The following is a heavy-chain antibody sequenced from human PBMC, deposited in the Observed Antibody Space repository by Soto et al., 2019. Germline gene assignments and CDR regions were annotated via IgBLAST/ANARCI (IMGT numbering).Heavy chain of an antibody. D-gene: IGHD4-17*01. Sequence: EVQLLESGGGLVQPGGSLRLSCAASGFTFSSYAMSWVRQAPGMGLEWVSVISGSGGSTYYADSVKGRFTISRDNSKNTLYLQMNSLRAEDTAVYYCAKDYGDWWYYFEYWGQGTLVTVSS. CDR1: GFTFSSYA. CDR3: AKDYGDWWYYFEY. CDR2: ISGSGGST. J-gene: IGHJ4*02. V-gene: IGHV3-23*01.